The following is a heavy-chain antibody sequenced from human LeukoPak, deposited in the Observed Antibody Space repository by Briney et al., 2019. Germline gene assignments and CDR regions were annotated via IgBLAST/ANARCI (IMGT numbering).Heavy chain of an antibody. CDR1: GGTFSSYA. J-gene: IGHJ3*02. V-gene: IGHV1-69*13. D-gene: IGHD3-9*01. Sequence: GASVKVSCKASGGTFSSYAISWVRQAPGQGLEWTGGIIPIFGTANYAQKFQGRVTITADESTSTAYMELSSLRSEDTAVYYCARDPLRYFDFHRDAFDIWGQGTMVTVSS. CDR2: IIPIFGTA. CDR3: ARDPLRYFDFHRDAFDI.